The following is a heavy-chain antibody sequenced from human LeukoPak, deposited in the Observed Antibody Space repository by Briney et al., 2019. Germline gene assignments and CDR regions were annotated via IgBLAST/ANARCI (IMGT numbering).Heavy chain of an antibody. J-gene: IGHJ4*02. CDR1: GFTFDDYG. CDR2: ISGSGRGGST. D-gene: IGHD2-15*01. Sequence: GGSLRLSCAASGFTFDDYGMSWVRQAPGKGLEWVSNISGSGRGGSTYYADSVKGRFTISRDNSKNTLFLQMNSLRAEDTAVYYCAKSGLNRFDYWGQGNLVTASS. V-gene: IGHV3-23*01. CDR3: AKSGLNRFDY.